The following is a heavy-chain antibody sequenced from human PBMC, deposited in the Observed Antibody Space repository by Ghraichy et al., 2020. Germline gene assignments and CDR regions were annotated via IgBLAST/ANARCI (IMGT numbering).Heavy chain of an antibody. V-gene: IGHV3-11*01. CDR2: ISSSGSTI. CDR3: EGARPMEGYYYGMDV. J-gene: IGHJ6*02. D-gene: IGHD2-8*01. CDR1: GFTFSDYY. Sequence: GESLNISCAASGFTFSDYYMSWIRQAPGKGLEWVSYISSSGSTIYYADSVKGRFTISRDNAKNSLYLQMNSLRAEDTAVYYCEGARPMEGYYYGMDVWGQGTTVTVSS.